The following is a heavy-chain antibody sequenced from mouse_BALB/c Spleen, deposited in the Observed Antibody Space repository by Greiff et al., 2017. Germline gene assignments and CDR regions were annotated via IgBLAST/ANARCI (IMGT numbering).Heavy chain of an antibody. Sequence: EVQLQQSGAELVKPGASVKLSCTASGFNIKDTYMHWVKQRPEQGLEWIGRIDPANGNTKYDPKFQGKATITADTSSNTAYLQLSSLTSEDTVVYYCASGRAYYRYPYAMDYWGQGTSVTVSS. V-gene: IGHV14-3*02. CDR2: IDPANGNT. D-gene: IGHD2-14*01. J-gene: IGHJ4*01. CDR1: GFNIKDTY. CDR3: ASGRAYYRYPYAMDY.